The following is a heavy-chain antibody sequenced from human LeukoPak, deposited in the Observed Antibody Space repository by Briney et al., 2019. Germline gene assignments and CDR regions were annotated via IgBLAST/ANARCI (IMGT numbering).Heavy chain of an antibody. CDR1: SGFISSYY. Sequence: PSETLSLTCSVSSGFISSYYWTWIRQSPGKGLEWIGYIYYTGSTSYNPSLQSRVTISVDTSKNQFSLRLNSVTAADTAVYYCARGWIQLWFHPFDYWGQGTLVTVSS. CDR2: IYYTGST. V-gene: IGHV4-59*01. CDR3: ARGWIQLWFHPFDY. D-gene: IGHD5-18*01. J-gene: IGHJ4*02.